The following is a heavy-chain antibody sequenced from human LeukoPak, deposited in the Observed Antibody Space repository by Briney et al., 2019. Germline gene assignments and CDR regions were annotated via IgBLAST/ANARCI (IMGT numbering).Heavy chain of an antibody. CDR2: INPNSGDT. D-gene: IGHD2-21*02. CDR1: GYTFTGHY. V-gene: IGHV1-2*02. J-gene: IGHJ3*02. CDR3: ARVVGTGDAFDI. Sequence: ASVKVSCKASGYTFTGHYLHWVRQAPGQGLEWMGWINPNSGDTNPAQKFQGRVTMTRDTSISTAYMELTSLRPDGTAMYFCARVVGTGDAFDIWGQGTMVTVSS.